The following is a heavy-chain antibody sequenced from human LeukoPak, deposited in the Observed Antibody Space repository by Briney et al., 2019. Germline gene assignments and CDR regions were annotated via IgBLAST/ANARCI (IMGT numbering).Heavy chain of an antibody. D-gene: IGHD1-7*01. CDR1: GFIFNTYA. CDR3: ARDSFYCRGTTCLLMDV. J-gene: IGHJ6*04. Sequence: PGGSLRLSCAASGFIFNTYAMSWVRQAPGKGLEWVSMITSGGRSTYYADSVQGRFTISRDNSRNTVYLQMDSLTAEDTAVYYCARDSFYCRGTTCLLMDVWGKGTTVTVSS. V-gene: IGHV3-23*01. CDR2: ITSGGRST.